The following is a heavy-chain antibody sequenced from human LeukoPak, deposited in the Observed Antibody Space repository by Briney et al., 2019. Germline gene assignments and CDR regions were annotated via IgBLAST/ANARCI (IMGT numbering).Heavy chain of an antibody. D-gene: IGHD6-6*01. CDR1: GYTFISYH. J-gene: IGHJ5*02. Sequence: GASVKVSCKASGYTFISYHMHWVRQAPGQGLEWMGIINPSGGSTSYAPKFQGRVTMTRDMSTNTVYMELSSLRSDDTAVYYCARGIAARSNWFDPWGQGTLVTVSS. CDR3: ARGIAARSNWFDP. V-gene: IGHV1-46*01. CDR2: INPSGGST.